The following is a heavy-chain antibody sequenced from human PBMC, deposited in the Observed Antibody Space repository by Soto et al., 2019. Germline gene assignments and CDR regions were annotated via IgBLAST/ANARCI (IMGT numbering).Heavy chain of an antibody. Sequence: ELQLLESGGGLVQPGGSLRLSCAASGFTFSSYAMSWVRQAPGKGLEWVSAISGSGGSTYYADSVKGRFTISRDNSKNPLYLQMNSLRAEDTAVYYCANIVYVVYAEYFQHWGQGTLVTVSS. CDR1: GFTFSSYA. CDR3: ANIVYVVYAEYFQH. V-gene: IGHV3-23*01. D-gene: IGHD2-15*01. CDR2: ISGSGGST. J-gene: IGHJ1*01.